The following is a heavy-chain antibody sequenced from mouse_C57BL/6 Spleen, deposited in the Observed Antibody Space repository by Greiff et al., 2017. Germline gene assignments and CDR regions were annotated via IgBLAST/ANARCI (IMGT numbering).Heavy chain of an antibody. V-gene: IGHV1-26*01. Sequence: EVQLQQSGPELVKPGASVKISCKASGYTFTDYYMNWVKQSHGKSLEWIGDINPNNGGTSYNQKFKGKATLTVDKSSSTAYMELRSLTSEDSAVYYCARSAPLIYYDYGGAMDYWGQGTSVTVSS. J-gene: IGHJ4*01. CDR1: GYTFTDYY. CDR3: ARSAPLIYYDYGGAMDY. CDR2: INPNNGGT. D-gene: IGHD2-4*01.